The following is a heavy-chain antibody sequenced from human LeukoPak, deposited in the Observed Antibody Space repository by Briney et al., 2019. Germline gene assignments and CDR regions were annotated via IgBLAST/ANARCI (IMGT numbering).Heavy chain of an antibody. D-gene: IGHD3-22*01. J-gene: IGHJ1*01. V-gene: IGHV3-30*18. Sequence: GGSLRLSCAASGFTFSTYGMHWVRQAPGKGLEWVAVISYDGSNKYYADSVKGRFTISRDNSKNTLYLQMNSLRTEDTAIYYCAKEDVVVITIRYFQHWGQGTLVTVSS. CDR1: GFTFSTYG. CDR2: ISYDGSNK. CDR3: AKEDVVVITIRYFQH.